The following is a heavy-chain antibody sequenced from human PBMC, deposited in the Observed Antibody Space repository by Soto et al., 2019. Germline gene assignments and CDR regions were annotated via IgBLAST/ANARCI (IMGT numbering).Heavy chain of an antibody. J-gene: IGHJ6*02. D-gene: IGHD2-2*01. CDR1: GYTFTSYG. CDR2: ISGFNGKT. CDR3: ARDVVLVPTTMDV. V-gene: IGHV1-18*01. Sequence: QVQLVQSGPEVKKPGASVKVSCKTSGYTFTSYGITWVRQAPGQGLEWMGWISGFNGKTKYVQKFQGRVTMTTDTSTSTDYMELRSLKSDDTAVYYCARDVVLVPTTMDVWGQVTTVTVSS.